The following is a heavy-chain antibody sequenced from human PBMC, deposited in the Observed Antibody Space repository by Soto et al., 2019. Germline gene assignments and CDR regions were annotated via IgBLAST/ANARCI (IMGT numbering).Heavy chain of an antibody. Sequence: SETLSLTCAVYGGSFSGYYWSGICQPPGKGLEWIGEINHSGSTNYNPSLKSRVTISVDTSKNQFSLKLSSVTAADTAVYYCARDQVTTPLGGMDVWGQGTKVTVSS. V-gene: IGHV4-34*01. CDR3: ARDQVTTPLGGMDV. CDR2: INHSGST. CDR1: GGSFSGYY. D-gene: IGHD4-17*01. J-gene: IGHJ6*02.